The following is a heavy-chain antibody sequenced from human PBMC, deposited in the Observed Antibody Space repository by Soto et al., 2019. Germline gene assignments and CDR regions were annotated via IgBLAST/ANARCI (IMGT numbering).Heavy chain of an antibody. Sequence: EVELSESGGGLVQPGGSLRLSCAASGFNFRSYAMSWVRRAPVKGLEWVSAISGSGGTSYFADSVRGRFTISRDNSKNTLYLQLSSLRVEDTAEYFCAKGRGSSWTIDYWGQGTLVTVSS. CDR3: AKGRGSSWTIDY. CDR2: ISGSGGTS. D-gene: IGHD6-13*01. CDR1: GFNFRSYA. V-gene: IGHV3-23*01. J-gene: IGHJ4*02.